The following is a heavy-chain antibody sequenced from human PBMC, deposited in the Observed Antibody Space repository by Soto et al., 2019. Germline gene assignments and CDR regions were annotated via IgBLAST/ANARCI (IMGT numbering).Heavy chain of an antibody. J-gene: IGHJ5*02. CDR1: GGSISSSSYY. Sequence: PSETLSLTCTVSGGSISSSSYYWGWIRQPPGKGLEWIGSIYYSGSTYYNPSLKSRVTISVDTSKNQFSLKLSSVTAADTAVYYCARLGPNCSGGSCYDPGNWFDPWGQGTLVTVSS. CDR3: ARLGPNCSGGSCYDPGNWFDP. D-gene: IGHD2-15*01. CDR2: IYYSGST. V-gene: IGHV4-39*01.